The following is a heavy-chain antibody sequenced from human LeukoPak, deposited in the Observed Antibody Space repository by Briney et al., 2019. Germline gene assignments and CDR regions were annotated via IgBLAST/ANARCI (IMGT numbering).Heavy chain of an antibody. J-gene: IGHJ1*01. D-gene: IGHD2-15*01. V-gene: IGHV4-39*07. CDR2: IYYNGKT. CDR3: ARGTPWTPPFQH. Sequence: SETLSLTCTVSGGSVTYTNYYWGRIRQPPGKGLQWIGVIYYNGKTYYNPSLKSRVTISVDTSKNQFSLKLSSVTAADTAVYYCARGTPWTPPFQHWGQGTLVTVSS. CDR1: GGSVTYTNYY.